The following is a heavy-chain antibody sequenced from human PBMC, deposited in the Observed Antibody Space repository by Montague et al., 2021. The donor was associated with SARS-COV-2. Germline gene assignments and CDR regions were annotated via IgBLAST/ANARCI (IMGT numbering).Heavy chain of an antibody. CDR2: IYYSGST. CDR3: ARGSGWMGNAFDI. J-gene: IGHJ3*02. D-gene: IGHD6-19*01. Sequence: SETLSLTCTVSGGSISSYYWSWIRQPPGKGLERIGYIYYSGSTNYNPSLKSRVTISVDTSKNQFPLKLSSVTAADTAVYYCARGSGWMGNAFDIWGQGTMVTVSS. CDR1: GGSISSYY. V-gene: IGHV4-59*01.